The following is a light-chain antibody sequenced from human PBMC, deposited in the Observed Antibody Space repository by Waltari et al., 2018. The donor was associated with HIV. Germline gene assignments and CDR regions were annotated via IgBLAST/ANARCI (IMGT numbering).Light chain of an antibody. CDR3: MQGTHWPPYS. V-gene: IGKV1-5*03. CDR1: RSISSW. J-gene: IGKJ2*03. CDR2: RAS. Sequence: DIQMTQSPSTLAASVGDTVTITCRASRSISSWLAWYQQKPGKAPKLLIYRASSLESGVPSRFSGSGSGTDFTLKISRVEAEDVGVYYCMQGTHWPPYSFGQGTKLEIK.